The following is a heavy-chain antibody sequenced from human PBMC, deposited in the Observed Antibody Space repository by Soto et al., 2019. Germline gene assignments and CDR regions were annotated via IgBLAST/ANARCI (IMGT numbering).Heavy chain of an antibody. CDR3: AKGMAYCGGDCYSFDY. J-gene: IGHJ4*02. CDR2: ISGSGGST. D-gene: IGHD2-21*02. V-gene: IGHV3-23*01. CDR1: GFTFSSYA. Sequence: GGSLRLSCAASGFTFSSYAMSWVRQAPGKGLEWVSAISGSGGSTYYADSVKGRFTISRDNSKNTLYLQMNSLRAEDTAVYYCAKGMAYCGGDCYSFDYWGQGTLVTVSS.